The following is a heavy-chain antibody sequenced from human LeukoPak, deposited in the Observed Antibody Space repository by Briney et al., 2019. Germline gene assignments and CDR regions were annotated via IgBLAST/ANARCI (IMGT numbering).Heavy chain of an antibody. V-gene: IGHV1-18*01. CDR1: GYTFTSYG. CDR2: ISAYNGNT. CDR3: ARSAPIAAAGNANWFDP. D-gene: IGHD6-13*01. Sequence: ASVKVSCKASGYTFTSYGISWVRQAPGQGLEWMGWISAYNGNTNYAQKLQGRVTMTTDTSTSTAYMELRSLRSDDTAVYYCARSAPIAAAGNANWFDPWGQGTLVTVSS. J-gene: IGHJ5*02.